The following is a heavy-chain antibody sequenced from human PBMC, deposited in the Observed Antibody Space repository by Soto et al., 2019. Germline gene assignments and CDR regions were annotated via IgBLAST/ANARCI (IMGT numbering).Heavy chain of an antibody. CDR2: IYPGDSDT. Sequence: GESLKISCKGSGYSFTTYWIAWVRQMPGKGLEWMGIIYPGDSDTRYSPSFQGQVTISADKSISTAYMELSSLRSEDTAVYYCATALRGPHDYGDYAAGNWFDPWGQGTLVTVSS. J-gene: IGHJ5*02. CDR3: ATALRGPHDYGDYAAGNWFDP. V-gene: IGHV5-51*01. D-gene: IGHD4-17*01. CDR1: GYSFTTYW.